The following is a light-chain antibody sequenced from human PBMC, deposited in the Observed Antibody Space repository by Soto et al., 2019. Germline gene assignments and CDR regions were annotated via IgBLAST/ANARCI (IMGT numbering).Light chain of an antibody. CDR3: LQDYNYPYT. V-gene: IGKV1-6*01. Sequence: AIQMTQSPSSLSASVGDRVTITCRASQGIKNDVAWYQQKPGKAPKLLIYAASSLQNGVPPRFSGSGSGTDFTLTISSLQPEDFVTYYCLQDYNYPYTFGQGTKLEIK. J-gene: IGKJ2*01. CDR2: AAS. CDR1: QGIKND.